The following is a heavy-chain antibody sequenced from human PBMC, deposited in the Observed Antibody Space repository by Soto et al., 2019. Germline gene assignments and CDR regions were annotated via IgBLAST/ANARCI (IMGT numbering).Heavy chain of an antibody. CDR1: GFTVSSNY. Sequence: GGSLRLSCAASGFTVSSNYMSWVRQAPGKGLEWVSVIYSGGSTYYADSVKGRFTISRDNSKNTLYLQMNSLRAEDTAVYYCARVFRGSGFLDYWGQGTLVTVSS. CDR2: IYSGGST. CDR3: ARVFRGSGFLDY. J-gene: IGHJ4*02. D-gene: IGHD3-3*01. V-gene: IGHV3-53*01.